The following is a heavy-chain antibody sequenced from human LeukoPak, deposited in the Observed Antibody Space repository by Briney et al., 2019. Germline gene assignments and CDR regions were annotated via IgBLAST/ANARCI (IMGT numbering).Heavy chain of an antibody. V-gene: IGHV1-18*01. CDR3: ALLYCSGGSCSRNFDY. D-gene: IGHD2-15*01. CDR2: ISAYNGNT. Sequence: ASVKVSCKASGYTFTSYDINWVRQAPGQGLEWMGWISAYNGNTNYAQKLQGRVTMTTDTSTSTAYMELRSLRSDDTAVYYCALLYCSGGSCSRNFDYWGQGTLVTVSS. CDR1: GYTFTSYD. J-gene: IGHJ4*02.